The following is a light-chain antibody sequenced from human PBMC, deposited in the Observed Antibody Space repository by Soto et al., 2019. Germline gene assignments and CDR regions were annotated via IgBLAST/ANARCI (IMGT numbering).Light chain of an antibody. CDR1: QSVSSY. CDR2: DAS. Sequence: EIVLTQSPATLSLSPGERATLSCGASQSVSSYLAWYQHKPGQAPRLLIYDASNRATGIPARFSGSGSGTDFTLTISSLEPEDFAVYYCQQRSSWPRTFGLGTKVEIK. CDR3: QQRSSWPRT. V-gene: IGKV3-11*01. J-gene: IGKJ1*01.